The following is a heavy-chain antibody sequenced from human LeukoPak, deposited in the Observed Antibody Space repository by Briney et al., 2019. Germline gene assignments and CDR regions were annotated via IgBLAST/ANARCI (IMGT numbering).Heavy chain of an antibody. CDR2: INHSGST. Sequence: SETLSLTCAVYGGSFSDYYWSLIRQPPGKGLEWIGEINHSGSTYYNPSLKSRVTISVDTSKKQFSLNLSSVTAADTAVYYCAREAATGKRMDVWGKGTTVTVSS. D-gene: IGHD6-13*01. CDR1: GGSFSDYY. V-gene: IGHV4-34*01. CDR3: AREAATGKRMDV. J-gene: IGHJ6*04.